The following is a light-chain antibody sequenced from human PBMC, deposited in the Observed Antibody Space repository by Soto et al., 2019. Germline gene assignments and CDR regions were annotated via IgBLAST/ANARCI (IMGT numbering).Light chain of an antibody. CDR2: GNT. Sequence: QPVLTQPPSVSGAPGQRVTISCTGSSSNIGSTYDVQWYQQLPGTAPKLLIHGNTDRPSGVPDRFSGSKSGTSASQAITGLQADDEADYYCQSYDDSLSVHYVFGTGTKVTVL. CDR3: QSYDDSLSVHYV. J-gene: IGLJ1*01. CDR1: SSNIGSTYD. V-gene: IGLV1-40*01.